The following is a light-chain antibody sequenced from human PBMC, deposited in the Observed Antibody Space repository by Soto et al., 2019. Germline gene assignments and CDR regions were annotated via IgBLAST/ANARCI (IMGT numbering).Light chain of an antibody. CDR1: QSVSSSY. CDR2: DAS. Sequence: EIVLTQSPGTLSLSPGERATLSCRASQSVSSSYLAGYQQKPGQAPRLLIYDASSRATGIPDRFSGRGSGKDFTLTVSRLEPEDFAVYDCQQYGSSSCPFGQGTKLEIK. J-gene: IGKJ2*02. V-gene: IGKV3-20*01. CDR3: QQYGSSSCP.